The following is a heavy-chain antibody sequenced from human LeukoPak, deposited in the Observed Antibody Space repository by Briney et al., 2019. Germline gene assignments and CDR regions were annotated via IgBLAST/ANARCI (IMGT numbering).Heavy chain of an antibody. CDR1: GFTFSSYV. Sequence: GRSLRLSCAASGFTFSSYVMHWVRQAPGKGLEWVAVIWYDGSNKYYADSVKGRFTISRDNSKNTLYLQMNSLRAEDTAVYYCARDYGDYGDYMNWGQGTLVTVSS. J-gene: IGHJ4*02. CDR2: IWYDGSNK. V-gene: IGHV3-33*01. D-gene: IGHD4-17*01. CDR3: ARDYGDYGDYMN.